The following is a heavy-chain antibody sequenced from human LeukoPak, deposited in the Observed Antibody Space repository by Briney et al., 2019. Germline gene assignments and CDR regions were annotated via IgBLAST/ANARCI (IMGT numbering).Heavy chain of an antibody. Sequence: SETLSLTCAVYGGSFSGYYWSWIRQPPGKGLEWIGEINHSGSTNYNPSLKSRVTISVDTSKNQFSLKLSSVTAADTAVYYCARGISGQERRPFDYWGQGTLVTVSS. D-gene: IGHD1-1*01. CDR1: GGSFSGYY. V-gene: IGHV4-34*01. J-gene: IGHJ4*02. CDR3: ARGISGQERRPFDY. CDR2: INHSGST.